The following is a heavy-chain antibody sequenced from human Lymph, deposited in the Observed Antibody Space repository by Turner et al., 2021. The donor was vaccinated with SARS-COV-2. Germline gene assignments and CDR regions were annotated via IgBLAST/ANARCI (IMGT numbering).Heavy chain of an antibody. J-gene: IGHJ4*02. CDR1: VFTVSSNY. Sequence: VQLVDSGGGLIQPGGSLGLCCAASVFTVSSNYMTWVRQAPGKWLECVSLIYSGSSTYYADSVKCRFTISRDNSKNTLYLQMNSLRADDTAVYYCARVLPYCDYFDYWGQGTLVTVSS. D-gene: IGHD1-26*01. CDR3: ARVLPYCDYFDY. V-gene: IGHV3-53*01. CDR2: IYSGSST.